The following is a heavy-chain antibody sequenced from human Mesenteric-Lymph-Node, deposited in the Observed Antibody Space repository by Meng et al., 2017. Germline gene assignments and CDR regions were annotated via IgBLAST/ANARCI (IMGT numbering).Heavy chain of an antibody. CDR3: ARVSGYSGGYFDL. J-gene: IGHJ2*01. CDR2: IIPIFDTA. V-gene: IGHV1-69*01. CDR1: GGTFSSYA. D-gene: IGHD5-12*01. Sequence: VQLVQCGAEVKKAGAPVKVSCKASGGTFSSYAISWVRQAPGQGLEWMGGIIPIFDTANYAQKFQGRVTITADESTTTAYMELSSLRSEDTAVYYCARVSGYSGGYFDLWGRGTLVTVSS.